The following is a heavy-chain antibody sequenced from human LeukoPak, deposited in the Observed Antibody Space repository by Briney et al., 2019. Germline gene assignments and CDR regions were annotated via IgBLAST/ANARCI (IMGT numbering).Heavy chain of an antibody. V-gene: IGHV4-39*01. CDR3: GRHMGKARVYAFDV. CDR2: LYYSGST. Sequence: PSETLSLTCTVSGGSISSSSHYWGWIRQPPGKGPEWIGSLYYSGSTYYNPSLKSRVTISVDTSKNQFSLKLSSVTATDTAVYYCGRHMGKARVYAFDVWGPGTMVTVSS. J-gene: IGHJ3*01. D-gene: IGHD1-26*01. CDR1: GGSISSSSHY.